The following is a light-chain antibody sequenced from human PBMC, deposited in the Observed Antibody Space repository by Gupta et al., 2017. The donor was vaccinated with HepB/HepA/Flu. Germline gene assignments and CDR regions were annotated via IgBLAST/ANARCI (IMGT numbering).Light chain of an antibody. J-gene: IGLJ2*01. V-gene: IGLV3-21*03. CDR1: NIGSKS. CDR2: DDS. Sequence: SYVLTQPPSVSVAPGKTARITCGGNNIGSKSVHWYQQKPGQAPVLVVYDDSDRPSGIPERFSGSNSGNTTTLTISRVDAGDEADYYCQVWDSSSDPYVVFGGGTKLTVL. CDR3: QVWDSSSDPYVV.